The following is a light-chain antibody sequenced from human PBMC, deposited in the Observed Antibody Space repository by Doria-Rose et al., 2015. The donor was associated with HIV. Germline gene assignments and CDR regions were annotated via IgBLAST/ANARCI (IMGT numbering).Light chain of an antibody. CDR3: NSYTASGHVV. CDR2: DVI. Sequence: QSALIQPASLSGSPGQSITISCKGTGSDLSGYNSVSWYQQYPGKAPKVIIYDVIRRPSDVSYRFSASKSGNTASLTISGLQPEDEAYYYCNSYTASGHVVFGGGTKLTVL. V-gene: IGLV2-14*03. CDR1: GSDLSGYNS. J-gene: IGLJ2*01.